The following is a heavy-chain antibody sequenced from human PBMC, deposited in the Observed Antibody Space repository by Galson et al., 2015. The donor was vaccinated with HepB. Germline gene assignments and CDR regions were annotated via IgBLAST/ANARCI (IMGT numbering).Heavy chain of an antibody. V-gene: IGHV3-11*06. J-gene: IGHJ3*02. D-gene: IGHD3-3*01. CDR3: ARAAEWSGYYYAFDI. Sequence: SLRLSCAASGFTFSDYYMSWIRQAPGKGLEWVSYISSSSSYTNYADSVKGRFTISRDNAKNSLYLQMNSLRAEDTAVYYCARAAEWSGYYYAFDIWGQGTMVTVSS. CDR1: GFTFSDYY. CDR2: ISSSSSYT.